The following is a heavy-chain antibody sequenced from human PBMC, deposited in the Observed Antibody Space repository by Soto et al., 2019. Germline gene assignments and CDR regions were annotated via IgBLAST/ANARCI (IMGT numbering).Heavy chain of an antibody. CDR3: ARLGSGIAAAGTDNWFDP. V-gene: IGHV5-51*01. CDR2: IYPGDSDT. J-gene: IGHJ5*02. D-gene: IGHD6-13*01. CDR1: GYSFTIYC. Sequence: GESLKISCKGSGYSFTIYCIGWVLQMPGKGLEWMGIIYPGDSDTRYSPSFQGQVTISADKSISTAYLQWSSLKASDTAMYYCARLGSGIAAAGTDNWFDPWGQGTLVTVSS.